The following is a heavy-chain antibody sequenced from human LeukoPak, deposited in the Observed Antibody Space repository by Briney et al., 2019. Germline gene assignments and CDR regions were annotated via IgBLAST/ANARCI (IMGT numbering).Heavy chain of an antibody. V-gene: IGHV3-7*01. CDR2: LHPDGSER. CDR3: ARGGYSFDY. D-gene: IGHD5-12*01. Sequence: GGSLRLSCAASGFSFTGYWMTWGRQAPGKGLEWVARLHPDGSERNYVGSVDGRFTVFGDNARSTLFLQMHSLRVEDTAVYHCARGGYSFDYLGQGTLVTVSS. J-gene: IGHJ4*02. CDR1: GFSFTGYW.